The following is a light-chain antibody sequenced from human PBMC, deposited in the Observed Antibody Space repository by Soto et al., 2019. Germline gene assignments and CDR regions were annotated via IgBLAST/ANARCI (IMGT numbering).Light chain of an antibody. V-gene: IGKV3-15*01. CDR3: QHYNQWPPFT. Sequence: EIVMTQSPATLSVSPGERATLSCRASQSVKSSLAWCQHKPGQLPRLLIYGASTRATGVPVRFSGSGSGTDFTLTISSLQAEDVAIYYCQHYNQWPPFTFGPGTKVDIK. J-gene: IGKJ3*01. CDR1: QSVKSS. CDR2: GAS.